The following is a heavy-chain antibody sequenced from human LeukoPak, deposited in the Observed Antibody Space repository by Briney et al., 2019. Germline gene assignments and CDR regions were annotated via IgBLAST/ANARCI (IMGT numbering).Heavy chain of an antibody. CDR3: TRGKYYYDSSGYYDY. CDR2: IGTAGDT. Sequence: PGGSLRLSCAASGFTFSSYDMHWVRHATGKGVECVSAIGTAGDTYYPGSVKGRFTISRENAKNSLYLQMNSLRAGDTAVYYCTRGKYYYDSSGYYDYWGQGTLVTVSS. D-gene: IGHD3-22*01. V-gene: IGHV3-13*01. J-gene: IGHJ4*02. CDR1: GFTFSSYD.